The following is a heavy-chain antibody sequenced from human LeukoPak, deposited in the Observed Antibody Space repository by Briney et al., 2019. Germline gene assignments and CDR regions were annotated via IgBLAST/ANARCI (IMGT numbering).Heavy chain of an antibody. CDR1: VFTFRDYY. D-gene: IGHD2-2*01. J-gene: IGHJ5*02. V-gene: IGHV3-11*01. CDR2: ISSSGSTI. CDR3: ARGGCSSTSCDWFDP. Sequence: GGSLRLSCVPSVFTFRDYYMSGIRPARGRGREWVSYISSSGSTIYYADSVKGRFTISRDNAKNSLYLQMNSLRAEDTAVYYCARGGCSSTSCDWFDPWGQGTLVTVSS.